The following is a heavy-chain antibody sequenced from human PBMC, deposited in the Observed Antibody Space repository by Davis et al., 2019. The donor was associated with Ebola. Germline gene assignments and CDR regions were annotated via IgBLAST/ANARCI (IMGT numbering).Heavy chain of an antibody. CDR2: MNPNSGNT. CDR1: GYTFTGYY. Sequence: ASVKVFCKASGYTFTGYYIHWVRQAPGQGLEWMGWMNPNSGNTGYAQKFQGRVTITRNTSISTAYMELSSLRSEDTAVYYCARGHGYSSSWSYYYYYYMDVWGKGTTVTVSS. V-gene: IGHV1-8*03. CDR3: ARGHGYSSSWSYYYYYYMDV. J-gene: IGHJ6*03. D-gene: IGHD6-13*01.